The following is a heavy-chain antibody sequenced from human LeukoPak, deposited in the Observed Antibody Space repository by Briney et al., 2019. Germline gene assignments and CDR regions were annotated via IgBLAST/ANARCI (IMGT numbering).Heavy chain of an antibody. CDR2: IYYSGST. J-gene: IGHJ5*02. V-gene: IGHV4-61*08. Sequence: SEALSLTCAVSGGSISSGAYYWSWIRQPPGKGLEWIGYIYYSGSTNYNPSLKSRVTISVDTSKNQFSLKLSSVTAADTAVYYCARVYGDYANWFDPWGQGTLVTVSS. CDR1: GGSISSGAYY. D-gene: IGHD4-17*01. CDR3: ARVYGDYANWFDP.